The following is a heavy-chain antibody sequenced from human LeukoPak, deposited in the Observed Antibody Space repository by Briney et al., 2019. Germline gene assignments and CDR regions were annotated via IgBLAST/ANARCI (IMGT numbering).Heavy chain of an antibody. CDR1: GFTVSSNE. Sequence: GGSLRLSCAASGFTVSSNEMSWVRQAPGKGLEWVSSISGGSTYFADSRKGRFTISRDNSKNTLHLQMNSLRAEDTAVYYCARTLRPGSSYGYYYGMDVWGQGTTVTVSS. D-gene: IGHD3-10*01. J-gene: IGHJ6*02. V-gene: IGHV3-38-3*01. CDR3: ARTLRPGSSYGYYYGMDV. CDR2: ISGGST.